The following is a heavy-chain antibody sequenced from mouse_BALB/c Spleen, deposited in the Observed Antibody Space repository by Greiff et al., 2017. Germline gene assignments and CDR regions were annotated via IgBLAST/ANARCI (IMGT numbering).Heavy chain of an antibody. Sequence: EVKLMESGGGLVQPGGSRKLSCAASGFTFSSFGMHWVRQAPEKGLEWVAYISSGSSTIYYADTVKGRFTISRDNPKNTLFLQMTSLRSEDTAMYYCARARKILLRLLDYWGQGTTLTVSA. D-gene: IGHD1-2*01. V-gene: IGHV5-17*02. CDR1: GFTFSSFG. J-gene: IGHJ2*01. CDR2: ISSGSSTI. CDR3: ARARKILLRLLDY.